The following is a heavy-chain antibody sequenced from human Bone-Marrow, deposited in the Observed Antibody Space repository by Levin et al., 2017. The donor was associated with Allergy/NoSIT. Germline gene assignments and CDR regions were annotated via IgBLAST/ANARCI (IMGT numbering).Heavy chain of an antibody. Sequence: SETLSLTCTVSGGSISSYYWSWIRQPAGKGLEWIGRIYTSGSTNYNPSLKSRVTMSVDTSKNQFSLKLSSVTAADTAVYYCARGEYYYDSSGYYVGAFDIWGQGTMVTVSS. V-gene: IGHV4-4*07. J-gene: IGHJ3*02. D-gene: IGHD3-22*01. CDR2: IYTSGST. CDR3: ARGEYYYDSSGYYVGAFDI. CDR1: GGSISSYY.